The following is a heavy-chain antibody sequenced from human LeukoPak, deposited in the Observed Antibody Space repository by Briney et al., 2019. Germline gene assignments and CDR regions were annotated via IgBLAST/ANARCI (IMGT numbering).Heavy chain of an antibody. D-gene: IGHD1-26*01. CDR3: ARVRSGGYFDY. J-gene: IGHJ4*02. V-gene: IGHV3-7*01. CDR1: GFTFSTNA. Sequence: GGSLRLSCLTSGFTFSTNAMSWVRQAPGKGLEWVANIKQDGSEKYYVDSVKGRFTISRDNAKNSLYLQMNSLRAEDTAVYYCARVRSGGYFDYWGQGTLVTVSS. CDR2: IKQDGSEK.